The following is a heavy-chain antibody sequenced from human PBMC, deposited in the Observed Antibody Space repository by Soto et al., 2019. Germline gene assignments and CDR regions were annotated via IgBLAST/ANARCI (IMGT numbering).Heavy chain of an antibody. CDR2: INPSNGGT. CDR1: GYSFTANS. Sequence: QVHLVQSGAEVKKPGASVRVSCKASGYSFTANSMHWVRQAPGEGLEWMGWINPSNGGTNYARKFQGWVTMTRDTSISTAYMYLTRLKADDTAGCYCAMQRSGGVYWGQGTLFTVSS. CDR3: AMQRSGGVY. D-gene: IGHD6-25*01. J-gene: IGHJ4*02. V-gene: IGHV1-2*04.